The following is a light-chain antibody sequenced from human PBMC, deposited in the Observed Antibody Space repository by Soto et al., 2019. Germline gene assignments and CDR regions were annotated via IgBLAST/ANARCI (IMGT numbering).Light chain of an antibody. Sequence: QSALTQPASVSGSPGQSITISCTGTNNDVGSYNLVSWYQHHPGKAPKLMIYEGTKRPSGVSNRFSGSKSANTASLTISGLQAEDEADYHCCSYAGSSTFYVFGTGTKLTVL. CDR3: CSYAGSSTFYV. V-gene: IGLV2-23*01. J-gene: IGLJ1*01. CDR2: EGT. CDR1: NNDVGSYNL.